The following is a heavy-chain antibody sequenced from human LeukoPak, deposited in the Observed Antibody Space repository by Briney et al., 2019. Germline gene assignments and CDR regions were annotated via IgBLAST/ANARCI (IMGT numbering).Heavy chain of an antibody. Sequence: GGSLRLSCAASGFTFSSYAMSWVRQALGKGLEWVSAISGSGGSTYYADSVKGRFTISRDNSKNTLYLQMNSLRAEDTAVYYCAKDSKIVGPTFRSYHYMDVWGKGTTVTVSS. D-gene: IGHD1-26*01. J-gene: IGHJ6*03. CDR2: ISGSGGST. V-gene: IGHV3-23*01. CDR3: AKDSKIVGPTFRSYHYMDV. CDR1: GFTFSSYA.